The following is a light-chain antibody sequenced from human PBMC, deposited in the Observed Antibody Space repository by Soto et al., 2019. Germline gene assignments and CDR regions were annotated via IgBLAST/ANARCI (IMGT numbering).Light chain of an antibody. CDR3: QQYGGSVPWT. CDR2: KAS. CDR1: QTISSW. J-gene: IGKJ1*01. V-gene: IGKV1-5*03. Sequence: DIQMTQSPSTLSGSVGDRVTITCRASQTISSWLAWYQQKPGKAPKLLIYKASTLKSGVPSRFSGSGSGTEFTLTISSLQPDDFATYYCQQYGGSVPWTFGQGTKVDIK.